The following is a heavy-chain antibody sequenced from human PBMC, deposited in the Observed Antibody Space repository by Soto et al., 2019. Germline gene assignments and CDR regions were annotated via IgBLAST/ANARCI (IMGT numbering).Heavy chain of an antibody. V-gene: IGHV3-7*03. CDR1: GFTFTDYW. CDR3: ARDYKLDF. D-gene: IGHD1-20*01. Sequence: GSLRLSCVASGFTFTDYWMSWVRQAPGMGLEWVANIKQDGSERYYVDSVKGRFTISRDNARNSLYLQMNGLRPEDTAMYYCARDYKLDFWVQRALVTVSS. J-gene: IGHJ4*02. CDR2: IKQDGSER.